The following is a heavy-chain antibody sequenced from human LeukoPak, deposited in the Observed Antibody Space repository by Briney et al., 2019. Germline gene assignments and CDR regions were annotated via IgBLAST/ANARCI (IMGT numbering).Heavy chain of an antibody. CDR2: IYYSGNT. CDR1: GGSISPYY. Sequence: SETLSLTCTVSGGSISPYYWSWIRQSPGKGLEWIGYIYYSGNTYYNPSLKSRVTISVDTSKNQFSLKLSSVTAADTAVYYCARGSSWYTPDYWGQGTLVTVSS. J-gene: IGHJ4*02. CDR3: ARGSSWYTPDY. D-gene: IGHD6-13*01. V-gene: IGHV4-59*01.